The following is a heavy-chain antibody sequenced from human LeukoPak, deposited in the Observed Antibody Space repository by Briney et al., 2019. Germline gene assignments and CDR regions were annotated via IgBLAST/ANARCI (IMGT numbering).Heavy chain of an antibody. V-gene: IGHV3-23*01. CDR1: GFTFSSYA. J-gene: IGHJ3*02. D-gene: IGHD3-22*01. CDR3: AKGRYYHDNSDAFEI. Sequence: GGSLRLSCPASGFTFSSYAISWVRQAPGKGLEWVSAISGSGGSTYYADSVKGRFTISRDNSKNTLYLQMNSLRAEDTAVYQCAKGRYYHDNSDAFEIWGQGTMVTVSS. CDR2: ISGSGGST.